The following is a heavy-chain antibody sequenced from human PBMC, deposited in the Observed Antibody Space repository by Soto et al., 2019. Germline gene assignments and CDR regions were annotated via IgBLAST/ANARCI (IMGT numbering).Heavy chain of an antibody. J-gene: IGHJ4*02. Sequence: GGSLRLSCAASGFTFSTYAMSWVRQAPGKGLEWVSAISGGGGSSYYADSVKGRFTISRDNSKNTLYLQMDSLRAEETAVYYCAKDFSWIQPRFDYWGQGTLVTVSS. CDR3: AKDFSWIQPRFDY. CDR1: GFTFSTYA. CDR2: ISGGGGSS. V-gene: IGHV3-23*01. D-gene: IGHD5-18*01.